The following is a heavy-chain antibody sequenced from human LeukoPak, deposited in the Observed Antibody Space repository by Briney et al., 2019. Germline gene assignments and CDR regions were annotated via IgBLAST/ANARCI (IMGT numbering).Heavy chain of an antibody. CDR3: ARVGRGDIYGYGDY. V-gene: IGHV3-15*01. J-gene: IGHJ4*02. CDR2: IKSTPEGGAT. CDR1: GFNFINAW. Sequence: PGGSLRLSWAASGFNFINAWMTWVRQAPGKGLEWVGRIKSTPEGGATDYAAPVKGRFTISRDDSAGTLYLQMNSLRAEDTAVYFCARVGRGDIYGYGDYWGQGTLVTVSS. D-gene: IGHD5-18*01.